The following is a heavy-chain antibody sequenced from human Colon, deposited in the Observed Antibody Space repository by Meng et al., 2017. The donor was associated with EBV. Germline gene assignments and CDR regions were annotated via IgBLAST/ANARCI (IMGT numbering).Heavy chain of an antibody. CDR2: VSHPGSA. J-gene: IGHJ4*02. CDR1: CLSLSGYF. V-gene: IGHV4-34*01. Sequence: LLLRQLSPELLTPLEPLLIQCTVSCLSLSGYFGSGVRPPPGKGMVWIGEVSHPGSAKYNPSLKSRVTISVDASEKLFSLRLTSVTAADSAVYFCARVPTTGYKDYWGQGTLVTVSS. D-gene: IGHD3-9*01. CDR3: ARVPTTGYKDY.